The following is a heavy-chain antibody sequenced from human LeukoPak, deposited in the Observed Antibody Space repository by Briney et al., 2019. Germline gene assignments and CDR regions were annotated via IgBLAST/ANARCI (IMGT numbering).Heavy chain of an antibody. Sequence: GASVKVSCKTSGFTFTNYAIHWVRQAPGQRLEWMGWINAGIGNTKYSQKFQGRVTFTRDTSASTAYMDLSSLRSEDTAVYYCATGRPGVAIPYYFDYWGLGTLATV. V-gene: IGHV1-3*01. D-gene: IGHD2-21*01. CDR2: INAGIGNT. CDR3: ATGRPGVAIPYYFDY. CDR1: GFTFTNYA. J-gene: IGHJ4*02.